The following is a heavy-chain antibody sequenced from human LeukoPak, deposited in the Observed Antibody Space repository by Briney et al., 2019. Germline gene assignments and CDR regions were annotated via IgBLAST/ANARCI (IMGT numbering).Heavy chain of an antibody. CDR2: IWYDGSNK. Sequence: PGGSLRLSCAASGFTFSSYGMHWVRQAPGKGLEWVAVIWYDGSNKYYADFVKGRFTISRDNSKNTLYLQMNSLRAEDTAVYYCAKDLWDYDSSGYCFDYWGQGTLVTVSS. CDR1: GFTFSSYG. CDR3: AKDLWDYDSSGYCFDY. D-gene: IGHD3-22*01. J-gene: IGHJ4*02. V-gene: IGHV3-33*06.